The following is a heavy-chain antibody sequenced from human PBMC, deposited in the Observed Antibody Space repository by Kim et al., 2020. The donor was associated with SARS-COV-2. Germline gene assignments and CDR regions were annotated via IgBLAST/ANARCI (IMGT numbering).Heavy chain of an antibody. CDR3: ARTGRDGYDFTGYFDY. J-gene: IGHJ4*02. V-gene: IGHV3-11*03. D-gene: IGHD5-12*01. Sequence: SVKGRFTISRDNAKNSLYLQMNSLRAEDTAVYYCARTGRDGYDFTGYFDYWGQGTLVTVSS.